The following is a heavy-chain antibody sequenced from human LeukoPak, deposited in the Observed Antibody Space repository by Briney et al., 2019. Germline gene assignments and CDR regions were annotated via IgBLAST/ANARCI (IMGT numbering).Heavy chain of an antibody. J-gene: IGHJ6*03. D-gene: IGHD1-1*01. CDR2: IYNTGST. CDR1: GGSISNGIYY. Sequence: PSETLSLTCTVSGGSISNGIYYWNWIRQPPGKGLEWIGRIYNTGSTNYSPSLKSRVTISVDTSKNQFSLKLSSVTAADTAVYFCVREYWNGIYMDVWGKGATVTVSS. CDR3: VREYWNGIYMDV. V-gene: IGHV4-61*02.